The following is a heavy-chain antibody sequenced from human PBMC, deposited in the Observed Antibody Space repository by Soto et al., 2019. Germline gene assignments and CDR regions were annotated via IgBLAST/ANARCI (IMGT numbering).Heavy chain of an antibody. J-gene: IGHJ4*02. V-gene: IGHV2-5*02. CDR2: IYWDDDK. D-gene: IGHD1-20*01. CDR3: AHRLGGYTWNDGYLDY. Sequence: QITLKESGPTLVTPTQTLTLTCSFSGFSLTSRPMGVGWIRQPPGKALEWLAVIYWDDDKRYSPGLRSRLTIPKDTSKEQVLLTLTNMDPMDTATYYCAHRLGGYTWNDGYLDYWGQGILVTVSS. CDR1: GFSLTSRPMG.